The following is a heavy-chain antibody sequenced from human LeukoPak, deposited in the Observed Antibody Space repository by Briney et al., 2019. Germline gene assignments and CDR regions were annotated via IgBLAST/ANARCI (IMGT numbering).Heavy chain of an antibody. D-gene: IGHD3-10*01. J-gene: IGHJ5*02. V-gene: IGHV3-30*02. CDR1: GFTFSYYG. CDR3: AKDLMRDRWFGES. CDR2: IRYDGNDK. Sequence: GGSLRLSCAASGFTFSYYGFHWVRQAPGKGLEWVAFIRYDGNDKFYAESVKGRFTISRDTSRNTLYLQMNSVRLEDTAVYYCAKDLMRDRWFGESWGQGTLVTVSS.